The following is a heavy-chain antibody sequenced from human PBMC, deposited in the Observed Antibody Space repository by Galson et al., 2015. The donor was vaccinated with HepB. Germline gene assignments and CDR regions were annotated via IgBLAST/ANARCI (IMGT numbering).Heavy chain of an antibody. CDR1: GFTFRNYA. CDR3: AKVQDYSKGEEGYNYYGMDV. V-gene: IGHV3-23*01. D-gene: IGHD4-11*01. CDR2: ISVSGGRI. J-gene: IGHJ6*02. Sequence: SLRLSCAASGFTFRNYAMSWVRQAPGKGLEWVSIISVSGGRIDYADSVRGRFTISRDNSKNTLYVQMTSLRAEDTAVYYCAKVQDYSKGEEGYNYYGMDVLGQGTTVTVPS.